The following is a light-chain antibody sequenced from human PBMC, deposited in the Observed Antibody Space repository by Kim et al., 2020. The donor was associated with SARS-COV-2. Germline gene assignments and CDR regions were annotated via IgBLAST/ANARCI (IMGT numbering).Light chain of an antibody. V-gene: IGKV3-20*01. Sequence: SPGERATISCRASQSVRSNYLAWYQQKPGQAPRLLIYTASNRATGVPDRFSGSGSGTDFTLTISRLEPEDFAVYYCQQYCSSPRTFGQGTKVDIK. J-gene: IGKJ1*01. CDR1: QSVRSNY. CDR3: QQYCSSPRT. CDR2: TAS.